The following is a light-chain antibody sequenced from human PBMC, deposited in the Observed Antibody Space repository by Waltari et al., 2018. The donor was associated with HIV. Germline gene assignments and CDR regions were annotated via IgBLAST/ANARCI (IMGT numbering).Light chain of an antibody. V-gene: IGLV1-47*01. CDR2: SND. CDR3: ATWDDNLNTYV. Sequence: QSVLSQPPSMSGAPGQRVTLPCSGNTSNLGANSVSWFQHGPAAAPKLFIFSNDRRPSGVPGRVSGSKAGTSAYLAISGLRPEDEADYYCATWDDNLNTYVFGPGTRLSVL. J-gene: IGLJ1*01. CDR1: TSNLGANS.